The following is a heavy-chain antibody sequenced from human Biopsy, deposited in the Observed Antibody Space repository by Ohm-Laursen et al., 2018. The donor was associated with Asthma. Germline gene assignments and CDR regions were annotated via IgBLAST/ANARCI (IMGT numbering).Heavy chain of an antibody. D-gene: IGHD3-3*01. J-gene: IGHJ6*02. CDR1: GGSMTPTSHY. Sequence: GTLSLTCVVSGGSMTPTSHYWDWIRQAPGKGLEWIGYISYGGKTSYNPSLKNRVTISRDTSKNQFSLRLTSVTAADTAVYFCARRITIFGVVQKDHGMDTWGQGTTVIVSS. CDR2: ISYGGKT. V-gene: IGHV4-39*01. CDR3: ARRITIFGVVQKDHGMDT.